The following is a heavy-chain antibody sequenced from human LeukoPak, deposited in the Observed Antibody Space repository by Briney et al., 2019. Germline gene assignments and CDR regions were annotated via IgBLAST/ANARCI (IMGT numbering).Heavy chain of an antibody. CDR2: ISGSGGST. CDR3: AKGVRYSSGWRGAFDI. J-gene: IGHJ3*02. D-gene: IGHD6-19*01. Sequence: PGGSLRLSCAASGFTFSSYAMSWVRQAPGKGLEWVSAISGSGGSTYYADSVKGRFTISRDNSKNTLYLQMNSLRAEDTALYYCAKGVRYSSGWRGAFDIWGQGTMVTVSS. CDR1: GFTFSSYA. V-gene: IGHV3-23*01.